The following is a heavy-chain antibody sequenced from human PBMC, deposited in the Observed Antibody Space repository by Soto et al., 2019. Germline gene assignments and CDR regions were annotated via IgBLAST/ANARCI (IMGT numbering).Heavy chain of an antibody. CDR1: GGSVSSGSYS. J-gene: IGHJ6*02. CDR2: IYNSGGT. CDR3: ARVGVRLGRIAARPQADPYYYAMDV. V-gene: IGHV4-61*01. Sequence: QVQLQELGPGLVKPSETLSLTCTVSGGSVSSGSYSWSWIRQPPGKGLEWIGYIYNSGGTNYNPSLKSRVTISVDTSKNQFSLKLSSVTAADTAVYYCARVGVRLGRIAARPQADPYYYAMDVWGQGTTVTVSS. D-gene: IGHD6-6*01.